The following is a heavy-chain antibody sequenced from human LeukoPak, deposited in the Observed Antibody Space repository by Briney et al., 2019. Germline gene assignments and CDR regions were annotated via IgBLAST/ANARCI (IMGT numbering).Heavy chain of an antibody. D-gene: IGHD6-13*01. CDR2: INHSGST. J-gene: IGHJ5*02. CDR3: ARGRLAAAGRNWFDP. V-gene: IGHV4-34*01. CDR1: GFTFSSNS. Sequence: PGGSLRLSCAASGFTFSSNSMNWVRQPPGKGLEWIGEINHSGSTNYNPSLKSRVTISVDTSKNQFSLKLSSVTAADTAVYYCARGRLAAAGRNWFDPWGQGTLVTVSS.